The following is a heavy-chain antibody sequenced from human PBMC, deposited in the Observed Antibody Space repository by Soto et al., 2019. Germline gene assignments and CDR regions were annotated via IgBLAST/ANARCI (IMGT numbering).Heavy chain of an antibody. CDR1: GGTINNYY. Sequence: PSETLSLSCSVSGGTINNYYWSWIRQTPGRGLEWIGFIYYAGSTNYNPSLKSRVTISVDTSKNQFSLKLTSVTAADTAVYYCARDKITGLFDYWGQGTLVTVSS. CDR2: IYYAGST. D-gene: IGHD2-8*02. V-gene: IGHV4-59*12. CDR3: ARDKITGLFDY. J-gene: IGHJ4*02.